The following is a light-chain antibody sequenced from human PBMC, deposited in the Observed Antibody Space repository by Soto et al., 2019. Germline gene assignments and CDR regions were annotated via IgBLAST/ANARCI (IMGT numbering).Light chain of an antibody. J-gene: IGKJ4*01. CDR2: DAS. V-gene: IGKV3-20*01. Sequence: DMMSTQSPATTCVSPGERAPLSCQASQSVSSNLVWYQQKPGQAPRLLIYDASSRATGIPDRFSGGGSGTDFTLTISRLEPEDFAVYYCKQFSSYPLTVGGGTKVDI. CDR3: KQFSSYPLT. CDR1: QSVSSN.